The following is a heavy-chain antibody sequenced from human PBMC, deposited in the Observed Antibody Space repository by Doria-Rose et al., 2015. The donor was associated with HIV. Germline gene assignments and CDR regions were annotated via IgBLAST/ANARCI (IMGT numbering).Heavy chain of an antibody. D-gene: IGHD6-19*01. CDR2: ISYDGSNK. CDR1: GFTFSSYG. CDR3: AKVPPPVADHYYYYGMDV. V-gene: IGHV3-30*18. Sequence: QVQLVQSGGGVVQPGRSLRLSCAASGFTFSSYGMHWVRQAPGKGLEWVAAISYDGSNKYYADSVKGRFIISRDNSKTTLYLQMNSLRAEDTAVYYCAKVPPPVADHYYYYGMDVWGQGTTVTVSS. J-gene: IGHJ6*02.